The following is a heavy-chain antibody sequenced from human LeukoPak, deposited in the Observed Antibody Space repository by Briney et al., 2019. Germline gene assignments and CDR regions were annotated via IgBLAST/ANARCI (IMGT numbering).Heavy chain of an antibody. CDR2: IIPIFGTA. Sequence: ASVKVSCKASGGTFSSYAISWVRQAPGQGLEWMGGIIPIFGTANYAQKFQGRVTITADESTSTAYMKLSSLRSEDTAVYYCARNPGDILTGYNYYYGMDVWGQGTTVTVSS. D-gene: IGHD3-9*01. CDR3: ARNPGDILTGYNYYYGMDV. J-gene: IGHJ6*02. V-gene: IGHV1-69*13. CDR1: GGTFSSYA.